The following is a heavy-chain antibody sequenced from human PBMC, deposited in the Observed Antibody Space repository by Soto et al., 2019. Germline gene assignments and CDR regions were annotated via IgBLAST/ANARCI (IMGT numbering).Heavy chain of an antibody. V-gene: IGHV3-23*01. J-gene: IGHJ3*02. D-gene: IGHD3-10*01. Sequence: GGSLRLSCAASGFTFSSYAMSWVRQAPGKGLEWVSAISGSGGSTYYADSVKGRFTISRDNSKNTLYLQMNSLRAEDTAVYYCANGGMVHDAFDIWGQGTMVTVSS. CDR2: ISGSGGST. CDR3: ANGGMVHDAFDI. CDR1: GFTFSSYA.